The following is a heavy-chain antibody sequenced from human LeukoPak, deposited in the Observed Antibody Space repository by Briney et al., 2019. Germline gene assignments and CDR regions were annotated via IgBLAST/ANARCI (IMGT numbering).Heavy chain of an antibody. CDR2: FDPEDGET. J-gene: IGHJ6*02. CDR1: GYTLTELS. Sequence: GASVKVSCKVSGYTLTELSMHWVRQAPGKGLEWMGGFDPEDGETIYAQKFQGRVTMTTDTSTSTAYMELRSLRSDDTAVYYCARDPTPILRFLEWSRYGMDVWGQGTTVTVSS. CDR3: ARDPTPILRFLEWSRYGMDV. D-gene: IGHD3-3*01. V-gene: IGHV1-24*01.